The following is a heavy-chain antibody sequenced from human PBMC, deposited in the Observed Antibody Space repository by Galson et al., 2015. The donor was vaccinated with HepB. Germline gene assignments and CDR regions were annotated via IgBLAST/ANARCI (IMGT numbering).Heavy chain of an antibody. V-gene: IGHV3-23*01. CDR2: ISPSGDMS. CDR1: GFTFDYYA. D-gene: IGHD6-19*01. J-gene: IGHJ5*02. Sequence: SLRLSCAPTGFTFDYYAMTWVRRAPGKGLEWVSGISPSGDMSFVANSVRGRFTISRDNSNNVLYLHMKGLRVEGTALYYCAKVQPRKNDGWYYSAWGEIDAWGQGTLVSVSS. CDR3: AKVQPRKNDGWYYSAWGEIDA.